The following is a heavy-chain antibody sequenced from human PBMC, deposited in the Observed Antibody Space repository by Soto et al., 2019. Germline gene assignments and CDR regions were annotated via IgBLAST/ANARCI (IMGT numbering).Heavy chain of an antibody. CDR2: ISGSGGST. V-gene: IGHV3-23*01. Sequence: GGSLRLSCAASGFTFSSYAMSWVRQAPGKGLEWVSAISGSGGSTYYADSVKGRFTISRDNSKNTLYLQMNSLRAEDTAVYYCAKDNQAALPGIAVAGFHPWGQGTLVTVS. J-gene: IGHJ4*02. CDR1: GFTFSSYA. D-gene: IGHD6-19*01. CDR3: AKDNQAALPGIAVAGFHP.